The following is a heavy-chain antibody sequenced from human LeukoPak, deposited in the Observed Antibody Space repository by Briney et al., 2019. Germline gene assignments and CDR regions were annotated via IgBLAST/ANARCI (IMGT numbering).Heavy chain of an antibody. CDR1: GFTFSDYY. D-gene: IGHD2-15*01. J-gene: IGHJ6*04. CDR2: ISSSSSYT. CDR3: ARAGYCSGGSCYYYYGMDV. Sequence: PGGSLRLSCAASGFTFSDYYMSWIRQAPGKGLKWVSYISSSSSYTNYADSVKGRFTISRDNAKNSLYLQMNSLRAEDTAVYYYARAGYCSGGSCYYYYGMDVWGKGTTVTVSS. V-gene: IGHV3-11*06.